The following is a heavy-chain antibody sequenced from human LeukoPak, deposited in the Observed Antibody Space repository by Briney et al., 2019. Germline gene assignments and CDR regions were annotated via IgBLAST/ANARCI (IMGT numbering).Heavy chain of an antibody. Sequence: GGSLGLSCAASGFTFSSYNMNWVRRAPGKGLEWVSSISASSSYIYYADSVRGRFTISRDNAKNSLYLQMDSLRAEDTAVYYCARIQVTMVRGVIFYYGMDVWGQGTTVTVSS. CDR2: ISASSSYI. V-gene: IGHV3-21*01. CDR3: ARIQVTMVRGVIFYYGMDV. J-gene: IGHJ6*02. CDR1: GFTFSSYN. D-gene: IGHD3-10*01.